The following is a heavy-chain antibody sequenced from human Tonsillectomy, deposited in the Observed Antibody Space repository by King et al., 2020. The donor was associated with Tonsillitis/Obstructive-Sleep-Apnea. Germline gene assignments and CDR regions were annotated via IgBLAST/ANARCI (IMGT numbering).Heavy chain of an antibody. J-gene: IGHJ4*02. CDR1: GFTFDDYA. Sequence: VQLVESGGALVQPGRSLRLSCAASGFTFDDYAMHWVRQAPGKGLEWVSGIIWNSGSIGYADSVKGRFTISRDNAKNSLYLQMNSLSAEDSALYYCAKVGEIGQGLVLDYFDYWGQGTLVTVSS. CDR2: IIWNSGSI. CDR3: AKVGEIGQGLVLDYFDY. V-gene: IGHV3-9*01. D-gene: IGHD6-19*01.